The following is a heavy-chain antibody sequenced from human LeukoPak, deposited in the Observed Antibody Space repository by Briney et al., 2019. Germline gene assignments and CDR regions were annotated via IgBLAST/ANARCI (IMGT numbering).Heavy chain of an antibody. D-gene: IGHD3-9*01. Sequence: SGTLSLTCAVSGGSISSSNWWSWVRQPPGKGLEWIGEIYHSGSTNYNPSLKSRVTISVDKSKNQFSLKLSSVTAADTAVYYCARGRGTYYDILTGYSRPYYFDYWGQGTLVTASS. CDR1: GGSISSSNW. CDR2: IYHSGST. V-gene: IGHV4-4*02. J-gene: IGHJ4*02. CDR3: ARGRGTYYDILTGYSRPYYFDY.